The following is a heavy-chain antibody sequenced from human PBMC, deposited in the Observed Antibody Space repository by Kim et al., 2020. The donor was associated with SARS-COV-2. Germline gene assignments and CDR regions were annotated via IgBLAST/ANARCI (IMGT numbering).Heavy chain of an antibody. Sequence: GGSLRLSCAASGFTFSSYSMNWVRQAPGEGLEWVSSISSSSRYIYYADSVRGRFTISRDNAKNALYLQMDSLRAEDTAMYYCARDAGQVGTASAEYFQHWGQGTLVTVSS. CDR1: GFTFSSYS. CDR3: ARDAGQVGTASAEYFQH. V-gene: IGHV3-21*01. CDR2: ISSSSRYI. D-gene: IGHD6-13*01. J-gene: IGHJ1*01.